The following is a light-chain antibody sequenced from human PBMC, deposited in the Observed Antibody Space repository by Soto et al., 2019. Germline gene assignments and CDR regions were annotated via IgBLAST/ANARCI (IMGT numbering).Light chain of an antibody. Sequence: IQMTQSPSSLSASVGDRVTITCRASQDISNYLNWYQQKPGKAPKLLIYKASSLESGVPSRFSGSGSGTDFTLTISSLQPEDFATYYCLLDFSYFWAFGQGTKVDIK. CDR2: KAS. CDR3: LLDFSYFWA. V-gene: IGKV1-6*01. J-gene: IGKJ1*01. CDR1: QDISNY.